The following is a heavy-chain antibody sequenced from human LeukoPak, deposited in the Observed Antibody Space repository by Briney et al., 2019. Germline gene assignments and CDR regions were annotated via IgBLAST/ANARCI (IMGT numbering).Heavy chain of an antibody. J-gene: IGHJ6*03. CDR2: ISGSGGST. D-gene: IGHD1-26*01. CDR1: GFTFSSYA. V-gene: IGHV3-23*01. CDR3: AKGGGGIVAPYYYYYYMDV. Sequence: GGSLRLSCAASGFTFSSYAMSWVRQAPGKGLEWVSAISGSGGSTYYADSAKGRFTISRDNSKNTLYLQMNSLRAEDTAVYYCAKGGGGIVAPYYYYYYMDVWGKGTTVTVSS.